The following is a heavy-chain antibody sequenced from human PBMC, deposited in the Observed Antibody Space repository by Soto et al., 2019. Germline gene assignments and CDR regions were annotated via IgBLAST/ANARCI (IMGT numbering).Heavy chain of an antibody. CDR3: ARQLAYCGGDCYTEPIDY. D-gene: IGHD2-21*02. Sequence: GXSVKVSCKASGYTFTKYYLLWVRQAPGQGLEWVGRTNPNTGGTNYAQKFQDRVTMTRDTSITTAYMELSRLGSDDTAVYYCARQLAYCGGDCYTEPIDYWGQGTQVTVSS. CDR1: GYTFTKYY. CDR2: TNPNTGGT. V-gene: IGHV1-2*06. J-gene: IGHJ4*02.